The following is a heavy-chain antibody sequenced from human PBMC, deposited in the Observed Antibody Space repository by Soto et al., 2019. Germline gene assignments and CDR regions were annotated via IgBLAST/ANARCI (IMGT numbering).Heavy chain of an antibody. Sequence: EVQLLESGGGLVQPGGSLRLSCAASGFTFSSYAMSWVRQAPGKGLEWVSAISGSGGSTYYADSVKGRFTISRDNSKNTLYLKMTRLRAEDTAVYYCAKGRLRLYYYYGMDVWGQGTTVTVSS. CDR2: ISGSGGST. D-gene: IGHD2-15*01. CDR3: AKGRLRLYYYYGMDV. CDR1: GFTFSSYA. V-gene: IGHV3-23*01. J-gene: IGHJ6*02.